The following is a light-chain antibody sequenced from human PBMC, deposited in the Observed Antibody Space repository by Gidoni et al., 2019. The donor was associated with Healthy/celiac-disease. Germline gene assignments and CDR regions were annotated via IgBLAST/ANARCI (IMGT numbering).Light chain of an antibody. CDR3: QQRSNWPPT. CDR1: QSVSSY. J-gene: IGKJ2*01. CDR2: DAS. Sequence: EIVLTQSPPTLSLSPGERATLSCTASQSVSSYLAWYQQKPGQAPRLLIYDASNRATGIPARFSGSGSGTDFTLTISSLEPEDFAVYYCQQRSNWPPTFGQXTKLEIK. V-gene: IGKV3-11*01.